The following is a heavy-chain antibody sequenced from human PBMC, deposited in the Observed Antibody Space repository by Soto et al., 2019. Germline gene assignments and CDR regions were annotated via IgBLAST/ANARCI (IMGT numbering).Heavy chain of an antibody. CDR3: ARGQCTNGVCYGFDY. CDR2: INHSGST. Sequence: SETLSLTCAVYGGSFSGYYWSWIRQPPGKGLEWIGEINHSGSTNYNPSLKSRVTISVDTSKNQFSLKLSSVTAADTAVYYCARGQCTNGVCYGFDYWGQGTLVTVSS. D-gene: IGHD2-8*01. V-gene: IGHV4-34*01. J-gene: IGHJ4*02. CDR1: GGSFSGYY.